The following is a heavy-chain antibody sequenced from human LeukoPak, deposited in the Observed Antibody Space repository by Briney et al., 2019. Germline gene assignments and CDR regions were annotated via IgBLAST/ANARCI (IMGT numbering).Heavy chain of an antibody. V-gene: IGHV3-23*01. CDR3: AKDRGLVGATPSNFDY. D-gene: IGHD1-26*01. CDR1: GFTFSSYA. CDR2: ISGSGGST. Sequence: PGGSLRLSCAASGFTFSSYAMNWVRQAPGKGLEWFSGISGSGGSTYSADSVKGRFTISRDNSKKTVYLQMNSVRAEDTAVYYCAKDRGLVGATPSNFDYWGQGTLVTVSS. J-gene: IGHJ4*02.